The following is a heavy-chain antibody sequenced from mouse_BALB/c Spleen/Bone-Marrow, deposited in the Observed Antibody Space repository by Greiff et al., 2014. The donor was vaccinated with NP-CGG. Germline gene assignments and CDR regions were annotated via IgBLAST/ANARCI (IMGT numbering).Heavy chain of an antibody. CDR3: TRRDY. J-gene: IGHJ2*01. CDR1: GYTFTSYY. CDR2: INPNNGNT. V-gene: IGHV1S81*02. Sequence: VQLVESGAELVEPGASVKLSCKASGYTFTSYYMYWVKQRPGQGLEWIGGINPNNGNTNFSETFKSKATLTVDKSSSTAYMQLSSLTSEDSAVYYCTRRDYWGQGTTLTVSS.